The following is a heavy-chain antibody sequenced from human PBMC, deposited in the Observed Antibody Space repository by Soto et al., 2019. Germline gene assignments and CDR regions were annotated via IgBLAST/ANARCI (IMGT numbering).Heavy chain of an antibody. V-gene: IGHV3-7*01. Sequence: DEQLVESGGGLVQPGGSLRLSCAPSGFTFRSSWMNWVRQAPGRGLEWVANIHPDGTATYYVDSVKGRFTISRDNAANSLYLQMTSLTVEDTAIYYCTRVSLLPVASYWGQGTLVTVS. CDR3: TRVSLLPVASY. CDR1: GFTFRSSW. J-gene: IGHJ4*02. D-gene: IGHD5-12*01. CDR2: IHPDGTAT.